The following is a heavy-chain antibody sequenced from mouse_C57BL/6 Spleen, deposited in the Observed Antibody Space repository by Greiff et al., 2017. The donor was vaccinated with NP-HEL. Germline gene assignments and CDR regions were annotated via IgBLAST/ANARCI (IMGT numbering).Heavy chain of an antibody. CDR2: ISSGGDYI. J-gene: IGHJ3*01. V-gene: IGHV5-9-1*02. Sequence: EVKVVESGEGLVKPGGSLKLSCAASGFTFSSYAMSWVRQTPEKRLEWVAYISSGGDYIYYADTVKGRFTISRDNARNTLYLQMSSLKSEDTAMYYCTRDQAIPYYYGTSWFAYWGQGTLVTVSA. D-gene: IGHD1-1*01. CDR1: GFTFSSYA. CDR3: TRDQAIPYYYGTSWFAY.